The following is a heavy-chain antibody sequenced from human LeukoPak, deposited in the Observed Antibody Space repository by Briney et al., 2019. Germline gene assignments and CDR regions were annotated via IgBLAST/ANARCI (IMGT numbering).Heavy chain of an antibody. CDR1: GGSTRSYY. CDR3: ARRSYSYFDY. J-gene: IGHJ4*02. Sequence: SETLSLTCTVSGGSTRSYYWSWIRQPPGKGLEWIGYIYYSGSTNYNPSLKSRVTISVDTSKNQFSLKLSSVTAADTAVYYCARRSYSYFDYWGQGTLVTVSS. V-gene: IGHV4-59*08. D-gene: IGHD1-26*01. CDR2: IYYSGST.